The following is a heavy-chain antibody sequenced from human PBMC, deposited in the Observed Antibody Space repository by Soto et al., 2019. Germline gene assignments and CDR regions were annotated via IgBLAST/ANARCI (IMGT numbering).Heavy chain of an antibody. CDR2: FDPEDGET. CDR3: AISPYYYGSGSYQYFQH. V-gene: IGHV1-24*01. J-gene: IGHJ1*01. D-gene: IGHD3-10*01. CDR1: GYTLTELS. Sequence: ASVKVSCRVSGYTLTELSMHWVRQAPGKGREWMGGFDPEDGETIYAQKFQGRVAMTEDTSTDTAYMELSSLRSEDTAVYYCAISPYYYGSGSYQYFQHWGQGTLVTVSS.